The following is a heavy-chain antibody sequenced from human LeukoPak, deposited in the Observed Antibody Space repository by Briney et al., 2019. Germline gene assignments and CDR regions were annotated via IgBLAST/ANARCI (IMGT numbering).Heavy chain of an antibody. V-gene: IGHV1-2*02. CDR3: ARDLSYSSSWYPRYYFDY. Sequence: GASVKVSCKASGYTFTGYCMHWVRQAPGQGLEWMGWINPNSGGTNYAQKFQGRVTMTRDTSISTAYMELSRLRSDDTAVYYCARDLSYSSSWYPRYYFDYWGQGTLVTVSS. CDR2: INPNSGGT. CDR1: GYTFTGYC. D-gene: IGHD6-13*01. J-gene: IGHJ4*02.